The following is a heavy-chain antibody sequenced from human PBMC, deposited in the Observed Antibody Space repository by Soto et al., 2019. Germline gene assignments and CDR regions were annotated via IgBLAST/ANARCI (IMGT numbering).Heavy chain of an antibody. D-gene: IGHD6-13*01. CDR1: GGSISSYY. J-gene: IGHJ6*02. V-gene: IGHV4-59*01. CDR2: IYYSGST. Sequence: SETLSLTCTVSGGSISSYYWSWIRQPPGKGLEWIGYIYYSGSTNYNPSLKSRVTISVDTSKNQFSLKLSSVTAADTAVYYCARGGAITRIAVAGTVYYYGMDVWGQGTTLTVSS. CDR3: ARGGAITRIAVAGTVYYYGMDV.